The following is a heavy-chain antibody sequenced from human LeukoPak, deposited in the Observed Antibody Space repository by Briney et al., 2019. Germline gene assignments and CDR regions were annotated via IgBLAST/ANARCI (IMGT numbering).Heavy chain of an antibody. CDR3: AKDPDGDFYFDY. CDR1: GFTSSA. CDR2: ISFDGAYK. D-gene: IGHD4-17*01. J-gene: IGHJ4*02. Sequence: GGSLRLSCAASGFTSSAIHWVRQSPGKGLEWLAIISFDGAYKYYADSVKGRFTISRDNSKNTLYLQMNSLRAEDTAVYYCAKDPDGDFYFDYWGQGTLVTVSS. V-gene: IGHV3-30*04.